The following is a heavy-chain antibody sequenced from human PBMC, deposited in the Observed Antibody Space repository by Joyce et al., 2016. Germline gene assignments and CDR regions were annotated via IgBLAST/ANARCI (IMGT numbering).Heavy chain of an antibody. CDR3: ASQFGSLFSNYVVY. CDR1: GSTVSSDY. D-gene: IGHD3-10*01. V-gene: IGHV3-66*04. Sequence: EVQLVESGGGLVQPGGSLRLSCAASGSTVSSDYMTWVRQAPGQGLEWVSILYSGGITYYADSVRGRFTISRDNSKTTLYLQMSSLRPEDTAIYYCASQFGSLFSNYVVYWGQGALVTVSS. J-gene: IGHJ4*02. CDR2: LYSGGIT.